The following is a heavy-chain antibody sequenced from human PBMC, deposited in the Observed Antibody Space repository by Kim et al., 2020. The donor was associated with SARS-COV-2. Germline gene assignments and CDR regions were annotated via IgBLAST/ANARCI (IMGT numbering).Heavy chain of an antibody. CDR1: GYSISGSSYS. J-gene: IGHJ1*01. CDR3: GRLLGFCIGADCFGYFLN. Sequence: SETLSLTCTVSGYSISGSSYSWGWLRQSPGRGLEWIATINDSENRFYTSSLKSRVTISVDTSKNQFSLNLTSVIASDTAVYFCGRLLGFCIGADCFGYFLNWGHGPPVLVSS. CDR2: INDSENR. D-gene: IGHD2-21*02. V-gene: IGHV4-39*01.